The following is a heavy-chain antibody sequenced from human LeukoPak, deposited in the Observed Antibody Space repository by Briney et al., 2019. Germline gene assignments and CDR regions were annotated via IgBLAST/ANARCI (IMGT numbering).Heavy chain of an antibody. CDR1: GFTFSSYG. Sequence: GGSLRLSCAASGFTFSSYGMHWVRQAPGKGLEWVAVISYDGSNKYYADSVKGRFTISRDNSKNTLYLQMNSLRAEDTAVYYCARDRGRIVVVPPDYWGQGTLVTVSS. D-gene: IGHD3-22*01. CDR2: ISYDGSNK. V-gene: IGHV3-30*03. CDR3: ARDRGRIVVVPPDY. J-gene: IGHJ4*02.